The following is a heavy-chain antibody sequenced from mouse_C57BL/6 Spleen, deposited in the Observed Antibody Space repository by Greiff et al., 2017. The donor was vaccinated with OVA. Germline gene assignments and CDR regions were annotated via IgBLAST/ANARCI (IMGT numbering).Heavy chain of an antibody. D-gene: IGHD2-5*01. CDR3: ARGDYYSNYPWFAY. V-gene: IGHV1-52*01. J-gene: IGHJ3*01. Sequence: QVQLKQPGAELVRPGSSVKLSCKASGYTFTSYWMHWVKQRPIQGLEWIGNIDPSDSETHYNQKFKDKATLTVDKSSSTAYMQLSSLTSEDSAVYYCARGDYYSNYPWFAYWGQGTLVTVSA. CDR2: IDPSDSET. CDR1: GYTFTSYW.